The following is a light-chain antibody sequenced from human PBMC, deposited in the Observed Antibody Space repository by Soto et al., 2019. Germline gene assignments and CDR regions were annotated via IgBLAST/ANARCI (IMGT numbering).Light chain of an antibody. V-gene: IGKV3-15*01. CDR1: QSVSSN. CDR2: GAF. J-gene: IGKJ5*01. CDR3: QQYNNWPPIT. Sequence: ESVLTQSPGTLSVSPGERATLSCRASQSVSSNLAWYQQKPGQAPSLLIYGAFTRATGIPARFSGSGSGTEFTLTISSLQSEDFAVYYCQQYNNWPPITFGQGTRLE.